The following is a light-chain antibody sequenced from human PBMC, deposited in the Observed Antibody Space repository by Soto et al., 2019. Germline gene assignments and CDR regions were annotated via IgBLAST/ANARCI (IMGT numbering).Light chain of an antibody. CDR3: QQFDNVPLT. CDR1: QSSSAS. Sequence: RDSQSSSASLEGDKNPPGGAPKXXIYAASSLQTGVPSRFSGSGSGTDVTLTISSLQYEDIAKYDCQQFDNVPLTFGGGTKVDIK. CDR2: AAS. J-gene: IGKJ4*01. V-gene: IGKV1-39*02.